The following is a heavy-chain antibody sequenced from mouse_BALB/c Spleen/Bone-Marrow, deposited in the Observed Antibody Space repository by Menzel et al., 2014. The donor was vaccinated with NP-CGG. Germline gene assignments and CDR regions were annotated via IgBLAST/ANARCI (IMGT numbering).Heavy chain of an antibody. Sequence: VQLQQSGAELVKPGASVKLSCTASGFNIKDTYMHWVKQRPEQGLEWIGRIDPANGNTKYDPKFQGKATITADTSSNTAYLQLSSLTSEDTAVYYCARGGTTATWYFDVWGAGTTVTFSS. D-gene: IGHD1-2*01. CDR1: GFNIKDTY. J-gene: IGHJ1*01. CDR3: ARGGTTATWYFDV. CDR2: IDPANGNT. V-gene: IGHV14-3*02.